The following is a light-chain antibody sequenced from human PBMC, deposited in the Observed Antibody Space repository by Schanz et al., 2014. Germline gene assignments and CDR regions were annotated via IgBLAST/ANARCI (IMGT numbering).Light chain of an antibody. CDR2: RTA. CDR1: SGSVSTSSS. J-gene: IGLJ3*02. V-gene: IGLV8-61*01. CDR3: VLFMGSGIWV. Sequence: QTVVTQEASLSVSPGGTVTLTCGLSSGSVSTSSSPSWYQQTPGQAPRTLIYRTATRSSGVPVRFSGSIVGDKAALTITGAQADDESHYYCVLFMGSGIWVFGGGTKVTVL.